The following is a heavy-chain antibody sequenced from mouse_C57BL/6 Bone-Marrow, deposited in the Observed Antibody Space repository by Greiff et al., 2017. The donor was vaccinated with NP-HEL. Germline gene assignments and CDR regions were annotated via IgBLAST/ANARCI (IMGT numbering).Heavy chain of an antibody. D-gene: IGHD1-1*01. CDR2: INPGSGGT. Sequence: VQGVESGAELVRPGTSVKVSCKASGYAFTNYLIEWVKQRPGQGLEWIGVINPGSGGTNYNEKFKGKATLTADKSSSTAYIQLSSLTSEDSAVYFCARSAFYYYGSRRFAYWGQGTLVTVSA. CDR1: GYAFTNYL. CDR3: ARSAFYYYGSRRFAY. J-gene: IGHJ3*01. V-gene: IGHV1-54*01.